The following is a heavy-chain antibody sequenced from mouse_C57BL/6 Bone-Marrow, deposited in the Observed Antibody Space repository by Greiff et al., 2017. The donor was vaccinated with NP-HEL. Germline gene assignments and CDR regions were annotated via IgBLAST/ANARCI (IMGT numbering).Heavy chain of an antibody. CDR3: AREGYYYGFAY. J-gene: IGHJ3*01. CDR1: GYTFTSYW. Sequence: QLQQPGAELVMPGASVKLSCKASGYTFTSYWMHWVKQRPGQGLEWIGEIDPSDSYTNYNQKFKGKSTLTVDKSSSTAYMQLSSLTSEDSAVYYCAREGYYYGFAYWGQGTLVTVSA. D-gene: IGHD1-1*01. V-gene: IGHV1-69*01. CDR2: IDPSDSYT.